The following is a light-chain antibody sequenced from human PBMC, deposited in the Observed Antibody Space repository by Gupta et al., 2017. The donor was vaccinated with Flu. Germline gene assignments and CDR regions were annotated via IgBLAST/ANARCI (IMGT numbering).Light chain of an antibody. CDR1: QSVFYRANNKNY. CDR2: WAS. Sequence: DIVMTQSPESLAVSLGERATINCKSSQSVFYRANNKNYLAWYQRKPGQPPKLLIYWASTRESGVPDRFSGSESGTDFTLIINSLQTEDVAVYYCQQYYSVPLTFGHGTKVEIK. CDR3: QQYYSVPLT. J-gene: IGKJ3*01. V-gene: IGKV4-1*01.